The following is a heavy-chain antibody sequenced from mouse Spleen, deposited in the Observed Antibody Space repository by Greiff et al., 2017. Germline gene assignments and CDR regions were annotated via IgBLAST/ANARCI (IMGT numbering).Heavy chain of an antibody. CDR2: IYPGDGDT. Sequence: VQGVESGAELVKPGASVKISCKASGYAFSSYWMNWVKQRPGKGLEWIGQIYPGDGDTNYNGKFKGKATLTADKSSSTAYMQLSSLTSEDSAVYFCARPLYGNYGGYFDYWGQGTTLTVSS. D-gene: IGHD2-10*02. V-gene: IGHV1-80*01. J-gene: IGHJ2*01. CDR1: GYAFSSYW. CDR3: ARPLYGNYGGYFDY.